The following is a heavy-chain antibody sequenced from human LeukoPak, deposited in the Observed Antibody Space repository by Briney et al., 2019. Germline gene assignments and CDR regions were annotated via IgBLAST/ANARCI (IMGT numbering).Heavy chain of an antibody. Sequence: GGSLRLSCAGSGSIFSNYWMHWVRQAPGRGLEWVSVIYSGGSTYYADSVKGRFTISRDTSKNTLYLQMNSLRAEDTAVYYCARDLYLSRWGQGTLVTVSS. CDR1: GSIFSNYW. D-gene: IGHD2/OR15-2a*01. CDR2: IYSGGST. J-gene: IGHJ4*02. CDR3: ARDLYLSR. V-gene: IGHV3-53*01.